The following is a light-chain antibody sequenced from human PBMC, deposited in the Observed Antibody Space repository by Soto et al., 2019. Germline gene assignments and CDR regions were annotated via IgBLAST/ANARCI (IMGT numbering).Light chain of an antibody. CDR2: DNN. CDR1: SSNIGNNY. V-gene: IGLV1-51*01. CDR3: GTWDSSLSVVV. J-gene: IGLJ2*01. Sequence: QSVMTQPPWVSAAPGQKVTISCSGSSSNIGNNYVSWYQHLPGTAPKLLIYDNNKRPSGIPDRFSGSKSGTSATLGITGRQTGDEADYYCGTWDSSLSVVVFGGGTKLTVL.